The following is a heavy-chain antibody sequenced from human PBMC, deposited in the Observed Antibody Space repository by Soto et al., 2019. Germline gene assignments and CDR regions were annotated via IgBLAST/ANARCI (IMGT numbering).Heavy chain of an antibody. CDR1: GFTFSSHG. J-gene: IGHJ4*02. D-gene: IGHD6-19*01. Sequence: GVSMRLHFASCGFTFSSHGMHWFRQFRGKVLEWVAVIWYDGSNKYYADSVKGRFTISRDNSKNTLYLQMNSLRAEDRAVYYCARGYSGGWSRGGYNAVDFWGPGTLVTVSS. CDR2: IWYDGSNK. V-gene: IGHV3-33*01. CDR3: ARGYSGGWSRGGYNAVDF.